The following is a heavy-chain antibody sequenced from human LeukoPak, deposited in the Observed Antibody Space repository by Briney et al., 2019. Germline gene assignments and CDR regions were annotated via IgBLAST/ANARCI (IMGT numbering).Heavy chain of an antibody. V-gene: IGHV1-8*03. CDR1: GYTFTSYD. J-gene: IGHJ6*03. D-gene: IGHD3-10*01. CDR3: ARGVLMGSGSYPMDV. Sequence: ASVKVSCKASGYTFTSYDINWVRRATGQGLEWMGWMNPNSGNTGYAQKFQGRVTITRNTSISTAYMELSSLRSEDTAVYYCARGVLMGSGSYPMDVWGKGTTVTVSS. CDR2: MNPNSGNT.